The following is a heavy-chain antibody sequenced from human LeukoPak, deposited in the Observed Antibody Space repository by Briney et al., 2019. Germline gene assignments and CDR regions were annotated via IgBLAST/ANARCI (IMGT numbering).Heavy chain of an antibody. V-gene: IGHV3-11*01. Sequence: GGSLRLSCVASGFSFSDYHMTWIRQAPGKGLQWVAYLSSSPAKTYHADSVRGRFTISRDNANNSLYLQMNSLRAEDTALYYCARVQDLYGAGNPSDAFDIWGQGTMVTV. J-gene: IGHJ3*02. CDR2: LSSSPAKT. D-gene: IGHD3-10*01. CDR3: ARVQDLYGAGNPSDAFDI. CDR1: GFSFSDYH.